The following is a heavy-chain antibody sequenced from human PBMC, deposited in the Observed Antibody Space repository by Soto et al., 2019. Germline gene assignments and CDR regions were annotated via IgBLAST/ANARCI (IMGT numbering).Heavy chain of an antibody. CDR1: GFTFRAYG. J-gene: IGHJ4*01. CDR2: IWFDGSEE. CDR3: ARTHAQSSGSCLDF. Sequence: QVQLVESGGGVVQPGKSLRLSCAASGFTFRAYGMHWVRQAPGKGLEGVAVIWFDGSEEYYADSVKGRLTVSRDNSKKTAYLLVNKLRAEDTAVYYFARTHAQSSGSCLDFWGHGTVVTVSS. D-gene: IGHD3-22*01. V-gene: IGHV3-33*01.